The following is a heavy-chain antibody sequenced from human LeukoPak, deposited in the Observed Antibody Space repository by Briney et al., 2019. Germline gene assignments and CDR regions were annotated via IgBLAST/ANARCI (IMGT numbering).Heavy chain of an antibody. CDR3: ARDVGLRLRAGGDAFDI. V-gene: IGHV3-21*01. J-gene: IGHJ3*02. D-gene: IGHD4-17*01. CDR1: GFTFSSYS. CDR2: ISSSSSYI. Sequence: PGGSLRLSCAASGFTFSSYSMNWVRQAPGKGLEWVSSISSSSSYIYYADSVKGRFTISRDNSKNTLYLQMNSLRAEDTAVYYCARDVGLRLRAGGDAFDIWGQGTMVTVSS.